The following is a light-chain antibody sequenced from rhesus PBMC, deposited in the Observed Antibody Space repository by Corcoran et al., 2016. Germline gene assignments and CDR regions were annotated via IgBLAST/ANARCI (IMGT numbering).Light chain of an antibody. CDR2: KAS. J-gene: IGKJ3*01. CDR1: QGISSY. V-gene: IGKV1-25*01. CDR3: QQHNSYPPT. Sequence: DIQMTQSPSSLSASVGDTVPITCRASQGISSYLAWYQQKPGKAPKLLIYKASTLQSGVPSRVSGSGSGTDFTLTISSLQPEDFATYYCQQHNSYPPTFGPGTKLDIK.